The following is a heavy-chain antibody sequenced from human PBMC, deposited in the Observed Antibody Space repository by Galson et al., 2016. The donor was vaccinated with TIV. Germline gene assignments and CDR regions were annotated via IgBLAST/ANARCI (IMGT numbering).Heavy chain of an antibody. D-gene: IGHD5-18*01. CDR3: ARNSRPDASMDYYYYHGMDV. Sequence: SLRLSCAASGFTFDDYPMHWVRQAPGKGLEWVSVINWKGNSVNYADSVRGRFTISRDNAKNSLYLQMNSLRPEDAALYYCARNSRPDASMDYYYYHGMDVWGRGTTVTVSS. V-gene: IGHV3-9*01. J-gene: IGHJ6*02. CDR1: GFTFDDYP. CDR2: INWKGNSV.